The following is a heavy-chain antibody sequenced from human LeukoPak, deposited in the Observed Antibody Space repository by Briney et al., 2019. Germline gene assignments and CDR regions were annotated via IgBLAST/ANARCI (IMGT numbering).Heavy chain of an antibody. J-gene: IGHJ5*02. Sequence: SETLSLTCAVYGGSFSGYYWGWIRQPPGKGLEWIGEINHSGSANYNPSLKSRVTISVDTSKNQFSLKLSSVTAADTAVYYCARTMVRGVIHNWFDPWGQGTLVTVSS. CDR2: INHSGSA. D-gene: IGHD3-10*01. CDR3: ARTMVRGVIHNWFDP. CDR1: GGSFSGYY. V-gene: IGHV4-34*01.